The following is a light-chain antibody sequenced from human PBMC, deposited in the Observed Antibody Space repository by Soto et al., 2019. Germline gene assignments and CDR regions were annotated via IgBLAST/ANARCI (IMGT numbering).Light chain of an antibody. CDR3: ATWDDSLNIYG. V-gene: IGLV1-44*01. CDR1: SSNVGSNT. CDR2: RNA. J-gene: IGLJ1*01. Sequence: QSLLTQPPSAYGTPGQRITISCSGSSSNVGSNTVNWYQQVPGVAPKLLIYRNAQRPSGVPDRFSGSKSGTSASLVISGLQSGDEADYYCATWDDSLNIYGVGNGTKVTVL.